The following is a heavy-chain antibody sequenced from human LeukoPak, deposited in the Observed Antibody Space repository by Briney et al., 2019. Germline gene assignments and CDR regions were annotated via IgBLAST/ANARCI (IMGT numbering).Heavy chain of an antibody. D-gene: IGHD4-17*01. CDR3: ASSPPTGITVSYFDY. CDR2: ISYDGSNK. CDR1: GFTFSSYA. V-gene: IGHV3-30-3*01. J-gene: IGHJ4*02. Sequence: GGSLRLSCAASGFTFSSYAMHWVRQAPGKGLEWVAVISYDGSNKYYADSVKGRFTISRDNSKNTLYLQMNSLRADDTAVYYCASSPPTGITVSYFDYWGQGTLVTVSS.